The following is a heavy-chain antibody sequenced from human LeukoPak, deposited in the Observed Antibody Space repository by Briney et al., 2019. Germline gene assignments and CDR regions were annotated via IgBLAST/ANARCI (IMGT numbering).Heavy chain of an antibody. CDR2: IKQDGSEI. V-gene: IGHV3-7*01. Sequence: HPGGSLRLSCAASGFTFSSYWMSWVRQASGKGLEWVANIKQDGSEIYYVDSVKGRFTISRDNAKNSLHLQMNSLRVEDTAVYYCARDRYFQYWGQGTVVTVSS. D-gene: IGHD1-14*01. J-gene: IGHJ1*01. CDR3: ARDRYFQY. CDR1: GFTFSSYW.